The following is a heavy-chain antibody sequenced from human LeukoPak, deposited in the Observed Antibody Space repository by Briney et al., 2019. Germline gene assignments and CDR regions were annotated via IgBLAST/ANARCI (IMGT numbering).Heavy chain of an antibody. D-gene: IGHD3-22*01. V-gene: IGHV3-23*01. Sequence: PGGSLRLSCAASGFTFSSHAMSWVRQAPGKGLEWVSVICASGGSTYYADSVKGRFTISRDNSKNTLYVQMNSLRAEDTAVYYCAKSVPYYYDSSGYYYVTKYYFDYWGQGTLVTVSS. J-gene: IGHJ4*02. CDR1: GFTFSSHA. CDR3: AKSVPYYYDSSGYYYVTKYYFDY. CDR2: ICASGGST.